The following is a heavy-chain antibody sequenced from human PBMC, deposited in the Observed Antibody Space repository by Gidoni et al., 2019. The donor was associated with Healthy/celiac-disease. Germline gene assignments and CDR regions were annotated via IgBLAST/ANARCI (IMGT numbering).Heavy chain of an antibody. CDR3: AKTHSSSGGSYY. Sequence: EVQLLESGGGLVQPGGSLSLSWAAYGFTFSSYAMSWVRQAPGKGLEWVSAISGSGGSTYYADSVKVRFTISRDNSKNTLYLQMNSLRAEDTAVYYCAKTHSSSGGSYYWGQGTLVTVSS. D-gene: IGHD2-15*01. J-gene: IGHJ4*02. V-gene: IGHV3-23*01. CDR1: GFTFSSYA. CDR2: ISGSGGST.